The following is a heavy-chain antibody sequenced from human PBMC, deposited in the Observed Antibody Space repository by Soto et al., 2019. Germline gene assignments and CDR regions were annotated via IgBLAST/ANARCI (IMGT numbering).Heavy chain of an antibody. D-gene: IGHD2-21*01. V-gene: IGHV4-39*01. J-gene: IGHJ6*03. Sequence: PSETLSLTCTVSGGSISSSSYYWGWIRQPPGKGREWIGSIYYSGSTYYNTSLKSRVTISVATSKNQFSLTLNSVTAADTAIYYCARGGISHWAYFYYMDVWDRGTTVTVSS. CDR3: ARGGISHWAYFYYMDV. CDR2: IYYSGST. CDR1: GGSISSSSYY.